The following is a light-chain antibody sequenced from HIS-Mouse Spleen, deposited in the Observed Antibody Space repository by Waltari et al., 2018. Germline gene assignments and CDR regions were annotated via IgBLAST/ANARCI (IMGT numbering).Light chain of an antibody. J-gene: IGLJ2*01. CDR1: ALPKQY. CDR3: YSTDSSGNHRV. CDR2: EDS. Sequence: SYELTPPPSVSVSPGQTARITCSGDALPKQYAYWYQQKSGQAPVLVIYEDSKRPSGIPERFSGSSSGTMATLTISGAQVEDEADYYCYSTDSSGNHRVFGGGTKLTVL. V-gene: IGLV3-10*01.